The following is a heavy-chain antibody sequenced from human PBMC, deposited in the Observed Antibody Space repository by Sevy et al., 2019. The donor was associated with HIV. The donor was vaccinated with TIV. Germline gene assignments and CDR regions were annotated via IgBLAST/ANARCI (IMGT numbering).Heavy chain of an antibody. D-gene: IGHD4-17*01. CDR1: GFTFSSYW. V-gene: IGHV3-74*01. CDR3: ARDLGYGDYIFDY. Sequence: GGSLRLSCVASGFTFSSYWMHWVRQAPGKGLVWVSRINSDGSSTSYADSVKGRFTISRDNAKNTLYLQMNSLRAEDTAVDYCARDLGYGDYIFDYWGQGTLVTVSS. J-gene: IGHJ4*02. CDR2: INSDGSST.